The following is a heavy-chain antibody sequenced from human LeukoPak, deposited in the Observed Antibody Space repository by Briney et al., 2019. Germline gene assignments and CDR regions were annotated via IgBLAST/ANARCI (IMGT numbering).Heavy chain of an antibody. Sequence: SETLSLTCTVSGRSITTYYWSWVRHPAGKGLEWIGLIYASGSTTYNPSLKSRVTMSVDTSKNQFSLKLSSVTAADTAVYYCARAPYGGNQYFQHWGQGTLVTVSS. V-gene: IGHV4-4*07. D-gene: IGHD4-23*01. CDR1: GRSITTYY. J-gene: IGHJ1*01. CDR3: ARAPYGGNQYFQH. CDR2: IYASGST.